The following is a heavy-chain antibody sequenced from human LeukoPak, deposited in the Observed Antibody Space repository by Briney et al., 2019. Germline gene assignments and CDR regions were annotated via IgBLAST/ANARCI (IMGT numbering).Heavy chain of an antibody. Sequence: GGSLRLSCAASGFTFSSYSMNWVRQAPGKGLEWVSAISSSSSYIYYADSVKGRFTISRDNAKNSLYLQMNSLRAEDTAVYYCATMVRGGITSSFDYWGQGTLVTVSS. CDR1: GFTFSSYS. CDR2: ISSSSSYI. J-gene: IGHJ4*02. V-gene: IGHV3-21*01. D-gene: IGHD3-10*01. CDR3: ATMVRGGITSSFDY.